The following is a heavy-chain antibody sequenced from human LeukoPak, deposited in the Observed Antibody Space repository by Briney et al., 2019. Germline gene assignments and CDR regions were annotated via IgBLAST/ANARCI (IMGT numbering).Heavy chain of an antibody. CDR3: ATTGGVAPYYFDY. V-gene: IGHV4-34*01. D-gene: IGHD3-3*01. Sequence: SETLSLTCAVYGGSFSGYYWSWIRQPPGKGLEWIGEINHSGSTNYNPSLKSRVTISVDTFKKQFSLKLSAVTAADTAVYYCATTGGVAPYYFDYWGQGTLVTVSS. CDR1: GGSFSGYY. CDR2: INHSGST. J-gene: IGHJ4*02.